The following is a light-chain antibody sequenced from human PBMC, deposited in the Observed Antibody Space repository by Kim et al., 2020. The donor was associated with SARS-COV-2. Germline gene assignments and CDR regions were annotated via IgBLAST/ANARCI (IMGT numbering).Light chain of an antibody. Sequence: DIVMTKSPDSLAVSLGERATLNCKSSQTVLYNSNNKNYLAWYQQKPVQAPKLLIYWASIRESGVSDRFSGSGSETVFTLTISSLQAEDVAVYFCQQYYSTPPSFGQGTKLDI. CDR3: QQYYSTPPS. CDR2: WAS. V-gene: IGKV4-1*01. J-gene: IGKJ2*03. CDR1: QTVLYNSNNKNY.